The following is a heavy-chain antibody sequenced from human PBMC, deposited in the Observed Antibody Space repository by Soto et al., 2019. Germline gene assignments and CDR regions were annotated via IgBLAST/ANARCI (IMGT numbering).Heavy chain of an antibody. CDR2: IWYDGSNK. V-gene: IGHV3-33*01. J-gene: IGHJ6*02. D-gene: IGHD5-18*01. CDR3: ALGDSYETMGSHYYYYGMDV. Sequence: QVQLLESGGGVVQPGRSLRLSCAASGFTFSSYGMHWVRQAPGKGLEWVAVIWYDGSNKYYADSVKGRFTISRDNSKNTLYLQMNSLRAEDTAVYYCALGDSYETMGSHYYYYGMDVWGQGTTVTVSS. CDR1: GFTFSSYG.